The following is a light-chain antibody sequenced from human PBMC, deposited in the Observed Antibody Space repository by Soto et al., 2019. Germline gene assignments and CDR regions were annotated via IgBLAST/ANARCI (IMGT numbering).Light chain of an antibody. CDR3: LRYGDSPPAYT. V-gene: IGKV3-20*01. J-gene: IGKJ2*01. CDR2: GAS. CDR1: QRVSSRT. Sequence: EIVLTQSPGTVSLSPGEGATLSCRASQRVSSRTLAWYRQKPGQAPSLLIFGASNRATGIPDRFSGSGSGTDFTLTISRLEPEDCAVYYCLRYGDSPPAYTFGQGTKLEIK.